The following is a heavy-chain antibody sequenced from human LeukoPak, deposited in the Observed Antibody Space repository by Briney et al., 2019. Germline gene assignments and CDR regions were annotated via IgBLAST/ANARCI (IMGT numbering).Heavy chain of an antibody. Sequence: SETLSLPCTVSGGPISSSRYFWGWIRQPPGKGLEGIGSINYSWSPYYNPSPKTRHTICVDTYKHQFSLQLSSVTAADTAVFYCARLSPYLGSGSSAFPDDFWGQGPLVTVSS. D-gene: IGHD3-10*01. CDR2: INYSWSP. CDR1: GGPISSSRYF. J-gene: IGHJ4*02. CDR3: ARLSPYLGSGSSAFPDDF. V-gene: IGHV4-39*01.